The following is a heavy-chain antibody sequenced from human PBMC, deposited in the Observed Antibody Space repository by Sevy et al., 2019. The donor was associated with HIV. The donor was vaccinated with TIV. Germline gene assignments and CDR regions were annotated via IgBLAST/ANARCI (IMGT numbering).Heavy chain of an antibody. J-gene: IGHJ3*02. CDR2: ISSSSSYI. CDR1: GFTFSSYS. D-gene: IGHD1-26*01. V-gene: IGHV3-21*01. CDR3: ARDPSGSYDNDAFYI. Sequence: GGSLRLSCAASGFTFSSYSMNWVRQAPGKGLEWVSSISSSSSYIYYADSVKGRFTISRDNAKNSLYLQMNSLRAEDTAVYYCARDPSGSYDNDAFYIWGQGTMVTVSS.